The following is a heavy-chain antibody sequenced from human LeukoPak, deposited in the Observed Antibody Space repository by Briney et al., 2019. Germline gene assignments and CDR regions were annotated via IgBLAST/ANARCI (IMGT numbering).Heavy chain of an antibody. D-gene: IGHD4-17*01. V-gene: IGHV3-7*01. CDR2: IKQDGSEK. CDR3: AREAGVTTTMVDY. CDR1: GFTFSNFW. J-gene: IGHJ4*02. Sequence: PGGSLRLSCAASGFTFSNFWMHWVRQAPGKGLEWVANIKQDGSEKYYVDSEKGRFTISRDNAKNSLYLQMNSLRAEDTAVYYCAREAGVTTTMVDYWGQGTLVTVSS.